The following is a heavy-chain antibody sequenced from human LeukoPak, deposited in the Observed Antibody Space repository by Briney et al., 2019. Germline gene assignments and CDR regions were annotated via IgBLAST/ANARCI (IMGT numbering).Heavy chain of an antibody. CDR2: IYYGGST. V-gene: IGHV4-39*07. J-gene: IGHJ5*02. D-gene: IGHD3-10*01. CDR1: GGSISNSPYY. CDR3: ARVHYYGSGSYYTNWFDP. Sequence: SETLSLTCTVSGGSISNSPYYWGWIRQPPGKGLEWIGSIYYGGSTYNNPSLKSRVSISVATSKNQFSLKLRSVTAADTAVYYCARVHYYGSGSYYTNWFDPWGQGTLVTVSS.